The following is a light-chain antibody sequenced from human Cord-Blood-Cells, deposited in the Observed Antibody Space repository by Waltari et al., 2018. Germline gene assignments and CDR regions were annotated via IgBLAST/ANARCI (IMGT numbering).Light chain of an antibody. CDR3: QQYNNWWT. V-gene: IGKV3-15*01. J-gene: IGKJ1*01. CDR1: QSVSSN. Sequence: IEMPQTPATPSVSPGDSATLSCRASQSVSSNLAWYQQKPGQAPRLLIYGASTRATGIPARFSGSGSGTEFTLTISSLQSEDFAVYYCQQYNNWWTFGQGTKVEIK. CDR2: GAS.